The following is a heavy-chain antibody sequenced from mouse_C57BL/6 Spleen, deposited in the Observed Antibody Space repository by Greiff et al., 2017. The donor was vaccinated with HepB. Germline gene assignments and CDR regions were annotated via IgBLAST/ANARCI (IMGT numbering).Heavy chain of an antibody. CDR1: GYTFPSYW. V-gene: IGHV1-55*01. D-gene: IGHD2-3*01. J-gene: IGHJ4*01. Sequence: QVQLQQPGAELVKPGASVKMSCKASGYTFPSYWITWVKQRPGQGLEWIGDIYPGSGSTNYNEKFKSKATLTVDTSSSTAYMQLSSLTSEDSAVDYCARDGYYGKAMDYWGQGTSVTVSS. CDR3: ARDGYYGKAMDY. CDR2: IYPGSGST.